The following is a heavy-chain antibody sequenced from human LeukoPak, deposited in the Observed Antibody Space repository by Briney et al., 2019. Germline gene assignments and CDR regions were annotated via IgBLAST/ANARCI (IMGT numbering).Heavy chain of an antibody. Sequence: GGSLRLSCVVSGLTFSNQWMHWVRQAPGKGLEWVSSISSSSSYIYYADSVKGRFTISRDNAKNSLYLQMNSLRAEDTAVYYCAREVVVPAAIAPLYYFDYWGQGTLVTVSS. D-gene: IGHD2-2*01. V-gene: IGHV3-21*01. CDR3: AREVVVPAAIAPLYYFDY. J-gene: IGHJ4*02. CDR2: ISSSSSYI. CDR1: GLTFSNQW.